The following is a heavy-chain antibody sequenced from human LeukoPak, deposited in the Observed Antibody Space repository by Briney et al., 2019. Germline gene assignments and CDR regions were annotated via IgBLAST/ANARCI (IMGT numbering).Heavy chain of an antibody. CDR3: AKDRVGFCTSTSCYVAS. D-gene: IGHD2-2*01. CDR1: GFSFSNYG. Sequence: PGGSLRLSCAASGFSFSNYGMHWVREAPGKGLEWVAFIQYDGSNKYYGDSVKGRFTISRDNSKNTLFLQMNSLRAEDTAVYYCAKDRVGFCTSTSCYVASWGQGTLVTVSS. V-gene: IGHV3-30*02. J-gene: IGHJ4*02. CDR2: IQYDGSNK.